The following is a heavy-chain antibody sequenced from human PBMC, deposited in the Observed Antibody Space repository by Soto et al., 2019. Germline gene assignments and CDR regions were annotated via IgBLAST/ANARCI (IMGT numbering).Heavy chain of an antibody. J-gene: IGHJ5*01. V-gene: IGHV3-21*01. CDR1: GFTFSSYS. CDR2: ISSSSSYI. D-gene: IGHD6-13*01. Sequence: GGSLRLSCAASGFTFSSYSVNWVRQAPGKGLEWVSSISSSSSYIYYADSVKGRFTISRDNAKDSLYLQMNSLRAEDTAVYYCARSGSYSSSWYYLGWFDSWGQGTLVTVSS. CDR3: ARSGSYSSSWYYLGWFDS.